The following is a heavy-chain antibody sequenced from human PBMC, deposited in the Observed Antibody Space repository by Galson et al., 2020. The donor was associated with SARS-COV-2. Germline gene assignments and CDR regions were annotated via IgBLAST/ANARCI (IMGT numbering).Heavy chain of an antibody. CDR1: GGSISSYY. D-gene: IGHD3-3*01. Sequence: SETLSLTCTVSGGSISSYYWSWIRQPPGKGLEWIGYIYYSGSTNYNPSLKSRVTISVDTSKNQFSLKLSSVTAADTAVYYCARGLWSYWYFDLWGRGTLVTVSS. CDR3: ARGLWSYWYFDL. J-gene: IGHJ2*01. CDR2: IYYSGST. V-gene: IGHV4-59*12.